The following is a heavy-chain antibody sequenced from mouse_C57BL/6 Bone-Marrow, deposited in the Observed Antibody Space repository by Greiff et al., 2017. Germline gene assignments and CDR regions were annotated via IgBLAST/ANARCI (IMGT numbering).Heavy chain of an antibody. CDR2: ISSGGSYT. D-gene: IGHD4-1*01. J-gene: IGHJ2*01. CDR1: GFTFSSYG. CDR3: ARLAGTYFDY. V-gene: IGHV5-6*01. Sequence: EVKVVESGGDLVKPGGSLKLSCAASGFTFSSYGMSWVRQTPDKRLEWVATISSGGSYTYYPDSVKGRFTISRDNAKKTLYLQMSSLKSEDTAMYYCARLAGTYFDYWGQGTTLTVSS.